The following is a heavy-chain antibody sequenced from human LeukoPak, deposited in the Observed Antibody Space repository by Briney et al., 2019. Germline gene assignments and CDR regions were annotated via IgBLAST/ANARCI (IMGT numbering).Heavy chain of an antibody. CDR3: AREEFLHEIDSSGYFVY. Sequence: SETLSLTCTVSGGSTTGYYWNWIRQPAGQGLEWLGRVYSSGVGNYNPSLTSRVTMSVDTSENQFSLKLTSLTAADTAVYYCAREEFLHEIDSSGYFVYWGQGTLVTVSS. CDR1: GGSTTGYY. CDR2: VYSSGVG. D-gene: IGHD3-22*01. J-gene: IGHJ4*02. V-gene: IGHV4-4*07.